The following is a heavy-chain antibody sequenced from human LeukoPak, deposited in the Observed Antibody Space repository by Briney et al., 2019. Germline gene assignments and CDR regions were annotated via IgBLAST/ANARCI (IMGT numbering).Heavy chain of an antibody. Sequence: ASVKVSCKASGYTFTSYDINWVRQATGQGLEWMGWMNPNSGNTGYAQKFQGRVTITRNTSISTAYMELSSLRSEDTAVYYCTREDSSALQDYCGQGTLVTVSS. CDR2: MNPNSGNT. CDR1: GYTFTSYD. CDR3: TREDSSALQDY. V-gene: IGHV1-8*03. D-gene: IGHD3-22*01. J-gene: IGHJ4*02.